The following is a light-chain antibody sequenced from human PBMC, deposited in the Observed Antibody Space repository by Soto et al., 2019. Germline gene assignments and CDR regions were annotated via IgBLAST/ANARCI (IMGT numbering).Light chain of an antibody. Sequence: EIVLTQSPGTLSLSPGERATLSGRASQGVSASNLAWYQQKPGQAPRLLIYGASSRATGIPDRFSGSGSGTDFTLTISRLEPEDFAVYYCQQYGSSPLTFGGGTKVEIK. CDR1: QGVSASN. CDR3: QQYGSSPLT. J-gene: IGKJ4*01. CDR2: GAS. V-gene: IGKV3-20*01.